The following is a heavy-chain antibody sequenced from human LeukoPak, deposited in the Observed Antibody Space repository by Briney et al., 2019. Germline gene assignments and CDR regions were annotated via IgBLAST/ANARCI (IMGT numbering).Heavy chain of an antibody. J-gene: IGHJ6*03. V-gene: IGHV3-73*01. CDR2: IRSKANSYAT. CDR1: GFNFSGSA. CDR3: TTSPHRNYDSSGYLLYYYYMDV. Sequence: GGSLRLSCAASGFNFSGSAMHWVRQTSGKGLEWVGRIRSKANSYATAYAASVEGRFTISRDDSKNTAYLQMNSLKTEDTAVYYCTTSPHRNYDSSGYLLYYYYMDVWGKGTTVTVSS. D-gene: IGHD3-22*01.